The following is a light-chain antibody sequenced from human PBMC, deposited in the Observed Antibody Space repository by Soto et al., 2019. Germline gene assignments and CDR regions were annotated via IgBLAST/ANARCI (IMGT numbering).Light chain of an antibody. V-gene: IGKV3-15*01. J-gene: IGKJ1*01. CDR2: DAS. CDR3: QQYDDWPET. Sequence: EKVMTQSPATLSVSPGERATLSCRASQSVSSNLAWYQQKPGQAPRLLIYDASTRATGIPARFSGSGSGTEFTLTTSSLQSEDLAVYYCQQYDDWPETFGQGTKVDIK. CDR1: QSVSSN.